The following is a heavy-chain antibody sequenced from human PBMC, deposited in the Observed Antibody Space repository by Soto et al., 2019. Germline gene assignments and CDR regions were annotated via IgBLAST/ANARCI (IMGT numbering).Heavy chain of an antibody. CDR2: INSDGSST. J-gene: IGHJ6*03. CDR3: ASLWDSSSSNYYYYMDV. Sequence: SLRLSCAASGFTFSSYWMHWVRQAPGKGLVWVSRINSDGSSTSYADSVKGRFTISRDNAKNTLYLQMNSLRAEDTAVYYCASLWDSSSSNYYYYMDVWGKGTTVTVSS. CDR1: GFTFSSYW. D-gene: IGHD6-6*01. V-gene: IGHV3-74*01.